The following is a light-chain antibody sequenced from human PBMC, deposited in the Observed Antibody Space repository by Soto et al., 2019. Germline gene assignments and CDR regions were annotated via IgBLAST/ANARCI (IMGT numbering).Light chain of an antibody. CDR2: DAS. V-gene: IGKV3-11*01. Sequence: EIVLTQSPATLSLSPGERATLSCRASQSVSSYLAWYHQKPGQAPRLLIYDASNRATGIPARFSGSGSGTAFTLTISSLEPEDFAVYYCQQRSNWPPYTFGQGTKLEIK. CDR1: QSVSSY. J-gene: IGKJ2*01. CDR3: QQRSNWPPYT.